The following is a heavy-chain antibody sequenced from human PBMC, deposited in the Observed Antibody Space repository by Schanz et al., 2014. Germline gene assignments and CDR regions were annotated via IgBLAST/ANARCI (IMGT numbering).Heavy chain of an antibody. CDR3: ATIGVNDYWRFGLDL. CDR2: ITPTLGKV. D-gene: IGHD3-16*01. V-gene: IGHV1-69*02. J-gene: IGHJ6*02. CDR1: GGTFRSYT. Sequence: QVQLVQSGAEVKKPGSSVKVSCKASGGTFRSYTVSWVRQAPGQGLEWMGRITPTLGKVDYAQKFQGRVTIPADKSTSTAYMELKSLRSADTAVYYCATIGVNDYWRFGLDLWGQGTTVTVSS.